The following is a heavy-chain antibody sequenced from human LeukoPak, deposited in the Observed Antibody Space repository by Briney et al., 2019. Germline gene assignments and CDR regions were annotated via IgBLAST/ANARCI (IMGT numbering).Heavy chain of an antibody. CDR3: ARGSYYDVLTGFHNEGFHFDY. CDR1: GLTFSNYA. V-gene: IGHV3-23*01. Sequence: GGSLRLSCAVSGLTFSNYAMTWVRQAPGKGLEWVSVISGSGGGTYYADSVKGRFTISRDNSKNTVYLQMNSLRAGDTAVYYCARGSYYDVLTGFHNEGFHFDYWGQGTLVPVSS. D-gene: IGHD3-9*01. J-gene: IGHJ4*02. CDR2: ISGSGGGT.